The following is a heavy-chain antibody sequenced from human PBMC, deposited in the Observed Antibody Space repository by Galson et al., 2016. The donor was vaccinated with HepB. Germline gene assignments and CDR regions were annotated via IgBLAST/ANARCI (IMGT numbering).Heavy chain of an antibody. CDR1: GFSFSDYW. D-gene: IGHD3-16*01. CDR2: INSDGSNT. J-gene: IGHJ4*02. CDR3: VRARGRRWFDY. Sequence: LRLSCAASGFSFSDYWIHWVRQPPGKAPVWLSRINSDGSNTNDAASVKGRFTISRDNTKNTLYLQMDSLRGEDTAMYYCVRARGRRWFDYWGLGTLVTVSS. V-gene: IGHV3-74*01.